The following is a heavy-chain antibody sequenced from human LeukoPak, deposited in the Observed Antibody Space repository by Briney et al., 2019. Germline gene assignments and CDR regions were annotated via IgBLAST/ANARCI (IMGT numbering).Heavy chain of an antibody. CDR3: ATDLRTVTTFGHYYHGMDD. Sequence: GGSLRLSCAASGFAFSDAWMNWVRQAPGKGLYWVGRIKSKADGATTDYGTTVKGRFTISRGDSKNTFYLQMKSLKTEDTGVYYCATDLRTVTTFGHYYHGMDDWGQGTTVTVSS. J-gene: IGHJ6*02. D-gene: IGHD4-17*01. CDR2: IKSKADGATT. V-gene: IGHV3-15*01. CDR1: GFAFSDAW.